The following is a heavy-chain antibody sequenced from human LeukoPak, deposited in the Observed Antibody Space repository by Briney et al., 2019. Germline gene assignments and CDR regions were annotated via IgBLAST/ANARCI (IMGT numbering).Heavy chain of an antibody. Sequence: GRSLKLSCAASGFTFSSYGMHWVRQAPGKGLEWVAAIWYDGSNKYHADSVKGRFTISRDNSKNTLYLQMNSLRVEDTAVYYCARAHCSGGSCYGNYYYYYYGMDVWGQGTTVTVSS. J-gene: IGHJ6*02. CDR3: ARAHCSGGSCYGNYYYYYYGMDV. V-gene: IGHV3-33*01. D-gene: IGHD2-15*01. CDR2: IWYDGSNK. CDR1: GFTFSSYG.